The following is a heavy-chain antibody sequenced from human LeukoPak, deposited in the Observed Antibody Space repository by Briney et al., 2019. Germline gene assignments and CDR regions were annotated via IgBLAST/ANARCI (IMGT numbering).Heavy chain of an antibody. CDR3: ARRGADDYGDYGFDF. V-gene: IGHV4-59*08. CDR2: IFYRGST. J-gene: IGHJ4*02. D-gene: IGHD4-17*01. CDR1: GGSISSYY. Sequence: SSETLSLTCTVSGGSISSYYWTWIRKPPGKGLEWIGYIFYRGSTNYNPSLKSRVTISVDTSKNQFSLKLNSVTAADTAVYYCARRGADDYGDYGFDFWGQGTLVTVSS.